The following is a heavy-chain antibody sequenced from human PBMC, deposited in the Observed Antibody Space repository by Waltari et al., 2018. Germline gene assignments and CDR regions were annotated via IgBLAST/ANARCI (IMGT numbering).Heavy chain of an antibody. V-gene: IGHV1-46*01. CDR2: INPSGGST. CDR1: EYTFTSSY. CDR3: ALDTGALWMDV. D-gene: IGHD2-21*01. J-gene: IGHJ6*02. Sequence: KTSEYTFTSSYIHWVRQAPGQGLEWMGIINPSGGSTIYAQKFQGRVTMTRDTSTSTVYMELSSLRSEDTAVYYCALDTGALWMDVWGQGTTVTVSS.